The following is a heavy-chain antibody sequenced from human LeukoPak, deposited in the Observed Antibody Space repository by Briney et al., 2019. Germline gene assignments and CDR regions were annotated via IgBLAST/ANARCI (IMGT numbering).Heavy chain of an antibody. Sequence: GSLRLSCAASGFTFSSYWMSWVRQAPGKGLEWIGEINHSGSTNYNPSLKSRVTMSVDTSKNQFSLKLSSVTAADTAVYYCAREGRAYYGSGSYYLNWGQGTLVTVSS. CDR1: GFTFSSYW. J-gene: IGHJ4*02. D-gene: IGHD3-10*01. CDR2: INHSGST. CDR3: AREGRAYYGSGSYYLN. V-gene: IGHV4-34*01.